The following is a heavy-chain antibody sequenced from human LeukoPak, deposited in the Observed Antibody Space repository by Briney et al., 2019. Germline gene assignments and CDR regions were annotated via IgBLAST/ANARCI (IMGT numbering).Heavy chain of an antibody. Sequence: PGGSLRLSCAASGFTFDDYAMHWVRQAPGKGLEWVSGISWNSGTIYYADSVKGRFTISRDNAKNSLYLQMNSLRAEDTALYYCARDWSIYAFDIWGQGTMVTVSS. V-gene: IGHV3-9*01. J-gene: IGHJ3*02. D-gene: IGHD3-3*01. CDR3: ARDWSIYAFDI. CDR1: GFTFDDYA. CDR2: ISWNSGTI.